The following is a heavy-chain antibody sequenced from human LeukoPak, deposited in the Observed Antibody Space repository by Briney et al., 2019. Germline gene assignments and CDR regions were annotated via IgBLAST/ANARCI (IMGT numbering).Heavy chain of an antibody. J-gene: IGHJ4*02. CDR2: IKQDGSEK. Sequence: PGGSLRLSCAASGFKFNSYWMTWLRQVPGKGLEWVANIKQDGSEKYYVDSVKGRFTISRDNAKSSVFLQMNSLRVEDTAVYYCARGGTRGYSPSDYWGQGTLVTVSS. V-gene: IGHV3-7*01. CDR3: ARGGTRGYSPSDY. D-gene: IGHD5-18*01. CDR1: GFKFNSYW.